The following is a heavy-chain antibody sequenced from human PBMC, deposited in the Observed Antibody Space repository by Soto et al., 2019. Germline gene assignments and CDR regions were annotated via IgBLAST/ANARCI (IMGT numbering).Heavy chain of an antibody. Sequence: SEAQCHTGTLAGRPIISSSYYWGLIRQPPGKGLEWIGSIYYSGSTYYNPSLKSRVTISVDTSKNQFSLKLSSVTAADTAVYYCARSPTGHLLWFDPWGQGTLVTVSS. CDR3: ARSPTGHLLWFDP. V-gene: IGHV4-39*01. CDR1: GRPIISSSYY. J-gene: IGHJ5*02. D-gene: IGHD4-17*01. CDR2: IYYSGST.